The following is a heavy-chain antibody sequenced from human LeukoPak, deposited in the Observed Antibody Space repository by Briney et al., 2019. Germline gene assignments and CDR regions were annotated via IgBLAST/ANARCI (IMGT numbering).Heavy chain of an antibody. J-gene: IGHJ4*02. CDR2: INAVNGNT. V-gene: IGHV1-3*01. CDR1: GYTFINYA. D-gene: IGHD6-13*01. Sequence: ASVKVSCKASGYTFINYAINWGRQAPGQRPEWVGWINAVNGNTKYSQKFQGRVTITRDTSASTASMELTSLTSADTAVYYCARGPRAAADDYWGQGTLVTVSS. CDR3: ARGPRAAADDY.